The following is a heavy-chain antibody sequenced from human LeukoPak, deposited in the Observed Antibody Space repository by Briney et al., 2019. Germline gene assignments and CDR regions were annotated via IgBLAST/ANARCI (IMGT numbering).Heavy chain of an antibody. Sequence: ASVKVSCKASGGTFSSYAISWVRQAPGQGLEWMGGIIPIFGTANYAQKFQGRVTITTDESTSTAYMELSSLRSEDTAVYYCASPYCSSTSCPAQDAFDIWGQGTMVTVSS. CDR1: GGTFSSYA. D-gene: IGHD2-2*01. V-gene: IGHV1-69*05. CDR2: IIPIFGTA. CDR3: ASPYCSSTSCPAQDAFDI. J-gene: IGHJ3*02.